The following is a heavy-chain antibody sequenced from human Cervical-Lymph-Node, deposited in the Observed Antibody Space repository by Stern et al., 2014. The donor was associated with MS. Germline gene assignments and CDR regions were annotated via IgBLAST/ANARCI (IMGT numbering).Heavy chain of an antibody. CDR1: GFTFSTYW. Sequence: DVQLVESGGGLVQPGGPLRLSCAASGFTFSTYWMFWVRQVPGKGLEMVSRVKADGSTTIYADSVKARFIISRDNAKNTVDLQMHSLRAEDTAVYYGAADLNYKIEHWGQGTLVTVSS. D-gene: IGHD1-7*01. CDR3: AADLNYKIEH. J-gene: IGHJ4*02. CDR2: VKADGSTT. V-gene: IGHV3-74*01.